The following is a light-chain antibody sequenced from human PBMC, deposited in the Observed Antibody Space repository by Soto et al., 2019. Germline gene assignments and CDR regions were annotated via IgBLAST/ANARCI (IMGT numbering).Light chain of an antibody. CDR2: DAS. V-gene: IGKV1-33*01. Sequence: DIQMTQSPSSLFAPVGDRVTTTCQATQDINIYLNWYQQKPGKAPNLLIYDASNLEIGVPSRFSGSGSGTHFTFTISSLQTEDIGTYYCQQYDILPITFGRGTRLEI. J-gene: IGKJ5*01. CDR3: QQYDILPIT. CDR1: QDINIY.